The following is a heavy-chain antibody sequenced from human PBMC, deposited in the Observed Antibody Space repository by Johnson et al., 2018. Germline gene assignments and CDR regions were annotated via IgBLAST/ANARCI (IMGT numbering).Heavy chain of an antibody. CDR3: AEDVVSDYGMDV. CDR2: IIPIFSTA. Sequence: VQLVETGAEVKKPGSSVKVSCKASGGTFSSYALSWVRQAPGQGLEWMGGIIPIFSTANYAQKFQGRVTIPADESTSTAYMELSSLRSEDTAVYYCAEDVVSDYGMDVWGQGTTVTVSS. CDR1: GGTFSSYA. D-gene: IGHD2-15*01. J-gene: IGHJ6*02. V-gene: IGHV1-69*01.